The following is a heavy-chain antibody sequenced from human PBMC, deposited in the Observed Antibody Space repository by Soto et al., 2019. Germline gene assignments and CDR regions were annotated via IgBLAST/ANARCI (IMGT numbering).Heavy chain of an antibody. D-gene: IGHD5-18*01. J-gene: IGHJ4*02. CDR2: ISGGDTI. V-gene: IGHV3-11*01. Sequence: QVQLVESGGGLVKPGGSLRLSCAASGFTFSDYYMNWIRQAPGKGLEWVSYISGGDTIYYADSVKGRFTISRDNAKNSLYLQMNSLSADDTAVYYCARGYSYYDYWGQGTRVTVSS. CDR3: ARGYSYYDY. CDR1: GFTFSDYY.